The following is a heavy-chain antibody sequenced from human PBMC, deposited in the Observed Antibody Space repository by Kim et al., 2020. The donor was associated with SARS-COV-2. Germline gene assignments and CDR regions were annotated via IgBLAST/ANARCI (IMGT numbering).Heavy chain of an antibody. CDR1: GGSISSSSYY. CDR2: IYYSGST. J-gene: IGHJ2*01. D-gene: IGHD1-7*01. Sequence: SETLSLTCTVSGGSISSSSYYWGWIRQPPGKGLEWIGSIYYSGSTYYNPSLKSRVTISVDTSKNQFSLKLSSVTAADTAVYYCARHPKRRGENFPYWYF. V-gene: IGHV4-39*01. CDR3: ARHPKRRGENFPYWYF.